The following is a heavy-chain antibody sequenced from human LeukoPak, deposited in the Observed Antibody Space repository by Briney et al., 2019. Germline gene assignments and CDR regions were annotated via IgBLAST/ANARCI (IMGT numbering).Heavy chain of an antibody. CDR2: MNPSSGNT. CDR3: ARDPYLSSGYN. J-gene: IGHJ4*02. CDR1: GYTFTNYE. D-gene: IGHD3-22*01. V-gene: IGHV1-8*01. Sequence: ASVKVSCKASGYTFTNYEINWVRQGTGQGLEWLGWMNPSSGNTGYAQKFQGRVTMTRDTSISTAYMELSSLRAEDTAVYYCARDPYLSSGYNWGQGTLVIVSS.